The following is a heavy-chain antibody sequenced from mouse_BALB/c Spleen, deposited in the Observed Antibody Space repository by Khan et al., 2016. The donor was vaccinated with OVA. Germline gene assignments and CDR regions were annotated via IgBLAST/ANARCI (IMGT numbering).Heavy chain of an antibody. V-gene: IGHV1-9*01. CDR3: ARGGYNGAMDY. D-gene: IGHD1-3*01. J-gene: IGHJ4*01. CDR2: ILPGSGST. Sequence: QVQLMESGAELMKPGASVKISCKATGYTFSMYWIEWVNQRPGHGLEWIGEILPGSGSTKYNEKFKGKATFTAETSSNTAYMQLSSLTSEDSAVFYCARGGYNGAMDYWGQGTSVTVAS. CDR1: GYTFSMYW.